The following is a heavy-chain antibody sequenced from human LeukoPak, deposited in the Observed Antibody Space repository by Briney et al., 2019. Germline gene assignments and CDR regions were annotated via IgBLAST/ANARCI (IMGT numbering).Heavy chain of an antibody. D-gene: IGHD3-3*02. Sequence: SQTLSLTCTVSGGSISSGGYYWSWIRQHPGKGLEWIGYIYYSGSTYYNPSLKSRVTISVDTSKNQFSLKLSSMTAADTAVYYCARVGFLERTRFDPWGQGTLVTVSS. CDR1: GGSISSGGYY. V-gene: IGHV4-31*03. CDR2: IYYSGST. CDR3: ARVGFLERTRFDP. J-gene: IGHJ5*02.